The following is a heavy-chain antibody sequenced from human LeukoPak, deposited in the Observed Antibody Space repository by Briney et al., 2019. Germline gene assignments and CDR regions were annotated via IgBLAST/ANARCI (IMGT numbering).Heavy chain of an antibody. D-gene: IGHD1-26*01. J-gene: IGHJ4*02. V-gene: IGHV1-2*06. Sequence: ASVKVSCKASGYTFTGYYMHWVRQAPGQGLEWMGRINPNSGGTNYAQKFQGRVTMTRDTSISTAYMELSRLRSDDTAVYYCARVLSGSSLGFFDYWGREPWSPSPQ. CDR2: INPNSGGT. CDR1: GYTFTGYY. CDR3: ARVLSGSSLGFFDY.